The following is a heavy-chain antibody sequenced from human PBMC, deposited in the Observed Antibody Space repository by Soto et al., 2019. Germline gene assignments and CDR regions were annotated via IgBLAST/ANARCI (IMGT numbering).Heavy chain of an antibody. D-gene: IGHD6-19*01. J-gene: IGHJ4*02. CDR3: ARVGSSGWSPDY. CDR2: IFYSGST. CDR1: GGSISGHY. Sequence: SETLSLTCSVSGGSISGHYWTWIRQSPGKGLEWIGYIFYSGSTNYNPSLKSRVTISVDTSKNQFSLKMSSVTAADTAVYYCARVGSSGWSPDYWGRGXLVTVSS. V-gene: IGHV4-59*11.